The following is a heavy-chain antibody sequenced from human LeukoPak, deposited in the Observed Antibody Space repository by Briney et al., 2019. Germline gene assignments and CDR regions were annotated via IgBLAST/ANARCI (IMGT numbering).Heavy chain of an antibody. CDR3: ARVIFSPLGNYFDY. V-gene: IGHV4-59*01. CDR1: GGSISSYY. CDR2: IYYSGST. D-gene: IGHD3/OR15-3a*01. Sequence: SETLSLTGTGSGGSISSYYWSWIRPPPGKGLEGIGYIYYSGSTNYNPSLKSRVTISVDTSKNQFSLKLSSVTAADTAVYYCARVIFSPLGNYFDYWGQGTLVTVSS. J-gene: IGHJ4*02.